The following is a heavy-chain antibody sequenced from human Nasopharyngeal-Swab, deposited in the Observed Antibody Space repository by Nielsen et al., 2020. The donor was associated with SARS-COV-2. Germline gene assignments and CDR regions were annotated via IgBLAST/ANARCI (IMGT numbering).Heavy chain of an antibody. J-gene: IGHJ3*02. V-gene: IGHV1-46*02. CDR2: ISCDDGTR. D-gene: IGHD1-14*01. Sequence: ASVKVSCKAPGYSFNTYCMHWVRQAPGQALERMGLISCDDGTRNYAQKFRGRVTMTRDTSTNTVYLDLSSLQSEDTAVYYCARGPNPHNAFDIWGQGTMVTVSS. CDR3: ARGPNPHNAFDI. CDR1: GYSFNTYC.